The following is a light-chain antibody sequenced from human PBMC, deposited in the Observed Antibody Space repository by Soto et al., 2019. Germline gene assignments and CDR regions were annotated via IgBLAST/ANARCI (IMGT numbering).Light chain of an antibody. J-gene: IGKJ2*01. CDR2: DAS. V-gene: IGKV3-11*01. CDR1: QSVSRS. CDR3: QQRTSPYT. Sequence: EIVLTQSPATLSLSPGERATLSCRASQSVSRSLAWYQQKPGQAPRLLIYDASSRATGLPARFSGSGSGTDFTLTISSLEPEDFAVYYCQQRTSPYTFGQGTKVEIK.